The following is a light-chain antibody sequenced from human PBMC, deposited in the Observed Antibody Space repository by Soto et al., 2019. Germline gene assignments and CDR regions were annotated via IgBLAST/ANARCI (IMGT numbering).Light chain of an antibody. CDR3: QQYGGSPPYT. Sequence: EIVMTQSPATLSVSRGEIATLSCRASQSISNNYLAWYQQKPGQAPRLLVYGASTRASDIEGRFSGSGSGTDFTLTISRLEPEDFAVYDCQQYGGSPPYTFGQGTKVDI. CDR2: GAS. CDR1: QSISNNY. J-gene: IGKJ2*01. V-gene: IGKV3-20*01.